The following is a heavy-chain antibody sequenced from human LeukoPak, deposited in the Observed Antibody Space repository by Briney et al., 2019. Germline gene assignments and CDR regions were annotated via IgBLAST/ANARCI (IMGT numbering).Heavy chain of an antibody. CDR3: AIRRGYTYGDDY. CDR1: GXTFSSYW. J-gene: IGHJ4*02. CDR2: LHSDGSST. Sequence: GGSLRLSCAASGXTFSSYWMLWVRQAPGKGLVWVSRLHSDGSSTAYADSVKGRFTISRDNAKNTLYLQMNTLRAEDTAVYYCAIRRGYTYGDDYWGQGTLVTVSS. V-gene: IGHV3-74*03. D-gene: IGHD5-18*01.